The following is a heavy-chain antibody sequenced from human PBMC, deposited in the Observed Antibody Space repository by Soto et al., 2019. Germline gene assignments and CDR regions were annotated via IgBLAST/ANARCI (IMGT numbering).Heavy chain of an antibody. D-gene: IGHD6-19*01. CDR1: GFTFSSYG. Sequence: QVQLVESGGGVVQPGRSLRLFCAASGFTFSSYGMHWVRQAPGKGLEWVAVISYDGSNKYYADSVEDRFTNSRNNSKKGRYLQRNSLRTEDTAEYYCAKLVAGSAYYYYGMDFWGQGTTVTVSS. J-gene: IGHJ6*02. CDR3: AKLVAGSAYYYYGMDF. CDR2: ISYDGSNK. V-gene: IGHV3-30*18.